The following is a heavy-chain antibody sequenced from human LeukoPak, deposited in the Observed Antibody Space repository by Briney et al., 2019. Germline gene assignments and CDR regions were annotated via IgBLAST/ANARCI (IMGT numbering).Heavy chain of an antibody. CDR1: GLTFSSYG. V-gene: IGHV3-30*02. CDR3: ARGHTAVTRHFDF. J-gene: IGHJ4*02. D-gene: IGHD4-17*01. Sequence: PGGSLRLSCAASGLTFSSYGMHWVRQAPGKGLEWVAFIRYDGSNKYYADSVKGRFTISRDDAKNLLYLDMNSLRAEDTAVYYCARGHTAVTRHFDFWGQGTLVTVSS. CDR2: IRYDGSNK.